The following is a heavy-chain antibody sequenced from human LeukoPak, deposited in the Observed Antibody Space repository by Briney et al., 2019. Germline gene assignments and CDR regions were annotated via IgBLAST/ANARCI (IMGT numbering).Heavy chain of an antibody. CDR1: GGCISSSSYY. D-gene: IGHD6-6*01. CDR2: IYYSGST. CDR3: ARPPGGSSSTDY. Sequence: PSETLSLTCTVSGGCISSSSYYWGWIRQPPGKGLEWIGSIYYSGSTYYNPSLKSRVTISVDTSKNQFSLKLSSVTAADTAVYYCARPPGGSSSTDYWGQGTLVTVSS. J-gene: IGHJ4*02. V-gene: IGHV4-39*01.